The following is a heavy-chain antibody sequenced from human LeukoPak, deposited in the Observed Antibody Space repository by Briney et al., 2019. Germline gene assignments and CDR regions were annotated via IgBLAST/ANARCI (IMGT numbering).Heavy chain of an antibody. D-gene: IGHD3-22*01. CDR1: GGSFSGYY. CDR2: INHSGST. V-gene: IGHV4-34*01. J-gene: IGHJ5*02. CDR3: ARGPMIVVVIGSASWFDP. Sequence: SKTLSLTCAVYGGSFSGYYWSWIRQPPGKGLEWHGEINHSGSTNYNPSLKSRVTISVDTSKNQFSLKLSSVTAADTAVYYCARGPMIVVVIGSASWFDPWGQGTLVTVSS.